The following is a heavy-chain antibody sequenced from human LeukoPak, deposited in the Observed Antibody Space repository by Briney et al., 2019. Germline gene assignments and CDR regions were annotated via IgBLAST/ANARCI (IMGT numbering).Heavy chain of an antibody. D-gene: IGHD3-22*01. Sequence: GGSLRLSCAASGFTFSSYSMTWVRQAPGKGLEWVSSISSSSSYIYYADSVKGRFTISRDNAKNSLYLQMNSLRAEDTAVYYCASDSSGYYYYYYGMDVWGQGTTVTVSS. V-gene: IGHV3-21*01. CDR1: GFTFSSYS. CDR3: ASDSSGYYYYYYGMDV. CDR2: ISSSSSYI. J-gene: IGHJ6*02.